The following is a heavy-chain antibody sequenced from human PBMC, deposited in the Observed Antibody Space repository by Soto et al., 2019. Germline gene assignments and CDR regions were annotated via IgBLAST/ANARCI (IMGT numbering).Heavy chain of an antibody. CDR3: ARVWGYAFDF. V-gene: IGHV4-59*08. J-gene: IGHJ3*01. CDR2: IYYSGTT. D-gene: IGHD7-27*01. CDR1: GGSISSYY. Sequence: QVQLQESGPGLVKPSETLSLTSTVSGGSISSYYWSWIRQPPGKGLEWIGYIYYSGTTNYNPSIKSRVTISVDTSKNQFSLKLSSVTAADTAVYYCARVWGYAFDFWGQGTMVTVSS.